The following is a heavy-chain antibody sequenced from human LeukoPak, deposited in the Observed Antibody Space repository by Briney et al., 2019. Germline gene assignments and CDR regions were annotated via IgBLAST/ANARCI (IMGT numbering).Heavy chain of an antibody. CDR2: IIPIFGTA. J-gene: IGHJ3*02. CDR1: GGTFSSYA. Sequence: SVKASCKASGGTFSSYAISWVRQAPGQGLEWMGGIIPIFGTANYAQKFQGRVTITTDESTSTAYMELSSLRSEDTAVYYCARDSLGYCSGGSCYSGAFDIWGQGTMVTVSS. D-gene: IGHD2-15*01. CDR3: ARDSLGYCSGGSCYSGAFDI. V-gene: IGHV1-69*05.